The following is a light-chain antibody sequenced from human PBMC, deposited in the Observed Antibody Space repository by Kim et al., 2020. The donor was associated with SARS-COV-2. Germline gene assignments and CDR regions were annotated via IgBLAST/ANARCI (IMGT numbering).Light chain of an antibody. CDR1: QSISVW. CDR3: QQHYSYPYS. CDR2: KAS. V-gene: IGKV1-5*03. Sequence: SSSVGDRVTITCRARQSISVWLSWYQQKPGKAPNLLIYKASSLESGVPSRFSGSESGTEFTLTISSLHPDDFATYYCQQHYSYPYSFGQGTKLEI. J-gene: IGKJ2*03.